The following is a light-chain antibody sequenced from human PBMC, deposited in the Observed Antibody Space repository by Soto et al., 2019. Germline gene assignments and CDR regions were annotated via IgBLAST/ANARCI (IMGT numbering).Light chain of an antibody. CDR1: QSVSSSY. CDR2: GAS. CDR3: QQDVSTPQT. V-gene: IGKV3-20*01. Sequence: EIVWTQSPGTLSFSPGERATLSCRASQSVSSSYLAWYQQNPGQAPRLLIYGASSRATGIPDRFSGSGSGTDFTLTISRLEPEDVAVYYCQQDVSTPQTFGQGTKVEIK. J-gene: IGKJ1*01.